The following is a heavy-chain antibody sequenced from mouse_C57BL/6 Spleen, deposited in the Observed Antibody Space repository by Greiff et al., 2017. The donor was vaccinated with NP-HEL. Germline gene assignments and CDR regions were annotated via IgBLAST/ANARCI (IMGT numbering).Heavy chain of an antibody. CDR2: IYPGDGDT. J-gene: IGHJ4*01. V-gene: IGHV1-82*01. Sequence: VKLVESGPELVKPGASVKISCKASGYAFSSSWMNWVKQRPGKGLEWIGRIYPGDGDTNYNGKFKGKATLTADKSSSTAYMQLSSLTSEDSAVYFCAREASYYYGSSYAMDYWGQGTSVTVSS. CDR1: GYAFSSSW. CDR3: AREASYYYGSSYAMDY. D-gene: IGHD1-1*01.